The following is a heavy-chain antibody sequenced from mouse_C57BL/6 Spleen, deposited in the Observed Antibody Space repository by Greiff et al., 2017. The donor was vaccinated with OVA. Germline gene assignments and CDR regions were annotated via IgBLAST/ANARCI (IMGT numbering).Heavy chain of an antibody. V-gene: IGHV5-17*01. J-gene: IGHJ4*01. Sequence: DVKLVESGGGLVKPGGSLKLSCAASGFTFSDYGMHWVRQAPEKGLEWVAYISSGSSTIYYADPVTGRFTISRDNAKNTLFLQMTSLRSEDTARYYRARRGTTVVAPAMDYWGQGTSVTVSS. D-gene: IGHD1-1*01. CDR3: ARRGTTVVAPAMDY. CDR2: ISSGSSTI. CDR1: GFTFSDYG.